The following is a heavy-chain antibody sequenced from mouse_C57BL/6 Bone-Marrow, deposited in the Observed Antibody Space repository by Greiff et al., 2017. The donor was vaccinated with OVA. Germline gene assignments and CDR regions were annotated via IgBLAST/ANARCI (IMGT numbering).Heavy chain of an antibody. CDR3: ASESGYLMDY. CDR1: GYTFTGYW. Sequence: VQLQQPGAELVKPGASVKLSCKASGYTFTGYWITWVKQRPGQGLEWIGDIYPGRGSTYYTEKFKGKATLTVDTSSSTAYMQLSSLTSEDSAVYDCASESGYLMDYWGQGTAVTVSA. D-gene: IGHD2-2*01. CDR2: IYPGRGST. J-gene: IGHJ4*01. V-gene: IGHV1-55*01.